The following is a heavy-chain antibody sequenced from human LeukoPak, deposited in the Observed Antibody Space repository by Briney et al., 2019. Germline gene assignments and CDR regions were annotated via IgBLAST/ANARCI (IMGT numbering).Heavy chain of an antibody. V-gene: IGHV3-30*03. Sequence: GRSLRLSCAASGFTFSNYGRHWVRQAPGKGLEWVAVISYDGSNKYYADSVKGRFTISKDNSKNTLYLQMNSLRGEDTAVYYCASGLTTYYDFWSGYYTGQDGMDVWGQGTTVTVSS. CDR1: GFTFSNYG. CDR3: ASGLTTYYDFWSGYYTGQDGMDV. J-gene: IGHJ6*02. CDR2: ISYDGSNK. D-gene: IGHD3-3*01.